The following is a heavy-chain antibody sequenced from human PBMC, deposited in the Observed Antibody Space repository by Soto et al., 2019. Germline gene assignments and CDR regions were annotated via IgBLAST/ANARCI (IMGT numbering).Heavy chain of an antibody. J-gene: IGHJ5*02. D-gene: IGHD2-15*01. V-gene: IGHV1-18*01. CDR2: ISAYNGNT. CDR1: GYTFTSYG. Sequence: ASVKVSCKASGYTFTSYGISWVRQAPGQGLEWMGWISAYNGNTNYAQKLQGRVTMTTDTSTSTAYMELRSLRSDDTAVYYCARDGEAGYCSGGSCYSAPWFDPWGQGTLVTVSS. CDR3: ARDGEAGYCSGGSCYSAPWFDP.